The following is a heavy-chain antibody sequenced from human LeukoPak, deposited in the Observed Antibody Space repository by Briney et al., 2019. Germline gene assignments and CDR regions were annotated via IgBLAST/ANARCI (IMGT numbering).Heavy chain of an antibody. D-gene: IGHD6-6*01. CDR1: GYTFTDYY. J-gene: IGHJ4*02. CDR2: VDPEDGET. CDR3: ATVIAARHFDY. Sequence: ASVKISCKVSGYTFTDYYMHWVQQAPGKGLEWMGLVDPEDGETIYAEKFQGRVTITADTSTDTAYMELSSLRSEETAVYYCATVIAARHFDYWGQGTLVTVSS. V-gene: IGHV1-69-2*01.